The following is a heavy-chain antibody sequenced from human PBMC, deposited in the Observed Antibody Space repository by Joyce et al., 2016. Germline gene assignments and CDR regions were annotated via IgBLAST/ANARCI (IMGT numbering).Heavy chain of an antibody. V-gene: IGHV1-69*12. Sequence: QVQLVQPGTEVRKIGSSVRVSCRASGDIFSSYASNWVRQAPGQGLEWMGGAIPLARTARPAHKFRGIVTISAHEATTTVRMGLSSLTFEDSAIYDCVSCQSRGVWGKGTTVTVSS. CDR3: VSCQSRGV. J-gene: IGHJ6*04. D-gene: IGHD6-13*01. CDR1: GDIFSSYA. CDR2: AIPLARTA.